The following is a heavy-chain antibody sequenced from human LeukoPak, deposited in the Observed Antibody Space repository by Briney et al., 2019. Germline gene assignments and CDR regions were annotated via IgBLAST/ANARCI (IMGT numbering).Heavy chain of an antibody. J-gene: IGHJ4*02. CDR3: ARAGRDYGDFDY. D-gene: IGHD4-17*01. CDR1: GFTFSSYE. V-gene: IGHV3-48*03. Sequence: PGGSLRLSCAASGFTFSSYEMNWVRQAPRKGLELVSYISSSGSTIYCADSVQSRFTISRDNAKISLYLQMNSLRAEDTAVYYCARAGRDYGDFDYWGQGTLVTASS. CDR2: ISSSGSTI.